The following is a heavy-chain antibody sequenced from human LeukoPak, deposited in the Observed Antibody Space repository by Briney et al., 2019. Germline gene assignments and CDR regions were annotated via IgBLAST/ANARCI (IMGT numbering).Heavy chain of an antibody. D-gene: IGHD3-22*01. J-gene: IGHJ3*02. CDR3: ARVRIRYYDSTNDAFDI. CDR1: GGTFTSYA. Sequence: SVKVSCKASGGTFTSYAISWVRQAPGQGLEWRGGIIPIFGTANYAQKFQGRVTITADESTSTAYMELSSLRSEDTAVYYCARVRIRYYDSTNDAFDIWGQGTMVTVSS. CDR2: IIPIFGTA. V-gene: IGHV1-69*01.